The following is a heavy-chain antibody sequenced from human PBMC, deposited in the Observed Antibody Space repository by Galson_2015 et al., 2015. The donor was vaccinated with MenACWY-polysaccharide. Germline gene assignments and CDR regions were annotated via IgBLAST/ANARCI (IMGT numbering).Heavy chain of an antibody. J-gene: IGHJ4*02. D-gene: IGHD7-27*01. CDR1: GYTFAGYY. V-gene: IGHV1-2*02. CDR3: ARPLGDGGDY. Sequence: ASGYTFAGYYIHWVRQAPGQGLEWMGWINPNSGGTNYAQKFQGRVTITRDTSINTAYMELSRLRSDDTAVYYCARPLGDGGDYWGRGTLVTVSS. CDR2: INPNSGGT.